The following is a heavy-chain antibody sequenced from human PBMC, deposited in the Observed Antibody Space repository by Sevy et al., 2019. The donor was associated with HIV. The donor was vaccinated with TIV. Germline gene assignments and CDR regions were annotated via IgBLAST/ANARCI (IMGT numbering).Heavy chain of an antibody. V-gene: IGHV1-69*13. Sequence: ASVKVSCKASGGTFSSYAISWVRQAPGQGLEWMGGMIPIFGTANYAQKFQGRVTITADESTSTAYMELSSLRSEDTAVYYCARVVAARAAYYFDYWGQGTLVTVSS. D-gene: IGHD2-2*01. J-gene: IGHJ4*02. CDR1: GGTFSSYA. CDR3: ARVVAARAAYYFDY. CDR2: MIPIFGTA.